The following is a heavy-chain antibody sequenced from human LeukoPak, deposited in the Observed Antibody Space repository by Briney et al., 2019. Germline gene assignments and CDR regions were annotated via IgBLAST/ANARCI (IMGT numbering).Heavy chain of an antibody. CDR1: GGSFSGYY. V-gene: IGHV4-34*01. Sequence: SETLSLTCAVYGGSFSGYYWSWIRQPPGKGLEWIGEINYSGSTNYNPSLKSRVTISVDTSKNQFSLKLSSVTAADTAVYYCARGRVGISQHDYWGQGTLVTVSS. J-gene: IGHJ4*02. CDR2: INYSGST. D-gene: IGHD6-13*01. CDR3: ARGRVGISQHDY.